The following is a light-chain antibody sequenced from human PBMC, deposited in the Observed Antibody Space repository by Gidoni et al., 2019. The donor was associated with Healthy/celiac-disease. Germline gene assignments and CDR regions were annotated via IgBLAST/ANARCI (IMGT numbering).Light chain of an antibody. J-gene: IGLJ2*01. CDR3: QVWDSSSDHPVV. Sequence: SYVLTQPPSLSVAPGTTARITCGGNNIGSKSVHWYQQKPGQAPVLVVYDDSDRPSGSPERFSGSNSGNTATLTISRVEAGDEADYYCQVWDSSSDHPVVFGGGTKLTVL. V-gene: IGLV3-21*03. CDR1: NIGSKS. CDR2: DDS.